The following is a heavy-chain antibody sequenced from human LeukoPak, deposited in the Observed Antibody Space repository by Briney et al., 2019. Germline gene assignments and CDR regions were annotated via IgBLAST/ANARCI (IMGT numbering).Heavy chain of an antibody. Sequence: GGSLRLSCAASGFIFSNYGMAWVRQAPGKGLEWVSTISGSGGSTYYADSVKGRFTISRDNAKNSLYLQMNSLRAEDTAVYYCARDREMATIADYWGQGTLVTVSS. V-gene: IGHV3-21*01. J-gene: IGHJ4*02. CDR2: ISGSGGST. D-gene: IGHD5-24*01. CDR3: ARDREMATIADY. CDR1: GFIFSNYG.